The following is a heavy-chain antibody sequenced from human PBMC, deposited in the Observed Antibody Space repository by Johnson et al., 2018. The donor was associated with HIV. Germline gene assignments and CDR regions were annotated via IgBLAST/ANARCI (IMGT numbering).Heavy chain of an antibody. CDR3: ARVVTMIVVDGGIEAFDI. CDR2: INWNGGST. D-gene: IGHD3-22*01. CDR1: GFTFDDYG. Sequence: MQLVESGGGVVRPGGSLRLSCAASGFTFDDYGMSWVRQAPGKGLEWVSGINWNGGSTGYADSVKGRFTISRDNAKNSLYLQMNTLRAEDTALYYCARVVTMIVVDGGIEAFDIWGQGTMVTVSS. V-gene: IGHV3-20*04. J-gene: IGHJ3*02.